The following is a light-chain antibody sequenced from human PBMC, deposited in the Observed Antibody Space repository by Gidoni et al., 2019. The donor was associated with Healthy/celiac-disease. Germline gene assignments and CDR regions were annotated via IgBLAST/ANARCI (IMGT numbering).Light chain of an antibody. CDR3: QQRSNWPRYT. J-gene: IGKJ2*01. Sequence: EIVLTQSPATLSLSPGDRATLSCRASQSVSSYLAWYQQKPGQAPRLLIYDASNMATGIPARFSGSGSGTDFTLTISSLEPEDFAVYYCQQRSNWPRYTFGQGTKLEIK. V-gene: IGKV3-11*01. CDR2: DAS. CDR1: QSVSSY.